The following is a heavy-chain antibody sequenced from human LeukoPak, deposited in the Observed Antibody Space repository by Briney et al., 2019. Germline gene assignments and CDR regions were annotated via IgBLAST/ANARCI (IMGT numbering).Heavy chain of an antibody. J-gene: IGHJ4*02. Sequence: GSLRLSCAASGFTFRDYTMNWVRQAPGKGLEWIGEINHSGSTNYNPSLKSRVTISVDTSKNQFSLKLSSVTAADTAVYYCARGGLAYCGGDCSPYYFDYWGQGTLVTVSS. D-gene: IGHD2-21*02. CDR2: INHSGST. CDR1: GFTFRDYT. V-gene: IGHV4-34*01. CDR3: ARGGLAYCGGDCSPYYFDY.